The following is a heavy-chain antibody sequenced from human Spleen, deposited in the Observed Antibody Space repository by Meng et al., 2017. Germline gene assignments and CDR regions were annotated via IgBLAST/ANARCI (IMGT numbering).Heavy chain of an antibody. CDR1: GYTFTSYD. Sequence: ASVKVSCKASGYTFTSYDINWVRQASGQGLEWMGGMNPNSGNTGSAQKFQGRVTMTRNTSISTAYMELTGLRSEDTAVCYCARSRHNHSDYFVRFDFWGQGTPVTVSS. CDR3: ARSRHNHSDYFVRFDF. V-gene: IGHV1-8*01. CDR2: MNPNSGNT. J-gene: IGHJ4*02. D-gene: IGHD4-11*01.